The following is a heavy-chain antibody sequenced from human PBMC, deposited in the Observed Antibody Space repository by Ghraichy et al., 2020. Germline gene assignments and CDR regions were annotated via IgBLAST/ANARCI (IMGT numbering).Heavy chain of an antibody. V-gene: IGHV1-18*01. CDR1: GYTFTSYG. J-gene: IGHJ5*02. CDR2: ISAYNGNT. Sequence: ASVKVSCKASGYTFTSYGISWVRQAPGQGLEWMGWISAYNGNTNYAQKLQGRVTMTTDTSTSTAYMELRSLRSDDTAVYYCAREDDSSGSGWFDPWGQGTLVTVSS. D-gene: IGHD3-22*01. CDR3: AREDDSSGSGWFDP.